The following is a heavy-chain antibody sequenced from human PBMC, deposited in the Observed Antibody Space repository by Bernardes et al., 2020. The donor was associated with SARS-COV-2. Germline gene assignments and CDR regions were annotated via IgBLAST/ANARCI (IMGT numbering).Heavy chain of an antibody. CDR2: IYWDDDK. CDR1: GFSLSTSGVG. J-gene: IGHJ3*02. Sequence: SGPTLVKPTQTLTLTCTFSGFSLSTSGVGVGWIRQPPGKALEWLALIYWDDDKRYSPSLKSRLTITKDTSKNQVVLTMTNMDPVDTATYYCAHRLEEMATIDDAFDIWGQGTMVTVSS. CDR3: AHRLEEMATIDDAFDI. D-gene: IGHD5-12*01. V-gene: IGHV2-5*02.